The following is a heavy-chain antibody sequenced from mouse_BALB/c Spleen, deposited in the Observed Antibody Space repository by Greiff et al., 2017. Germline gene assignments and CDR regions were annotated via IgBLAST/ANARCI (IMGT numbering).Heavy chain of an antibody. CDR3: ARCYGSSSWYFDV. CDR1: GFTFSSYA. Sequence: EVQRVESGGGLVKPGGSLKLSCAASGFTFSSYAMSWVRQTPEKRLEWVATISSGGSYTYYPDSVKGRFTISRDNAKNTLYLQMSSLRSEDTAMYYCARCYGSSSWYFDVWGAGTTVTVSS. V-gene: IGHV5-9-3*01. J-gene: IGHJ1*01. CDR2: ISSGGSYT. D-gene: IGHD1-1*01.